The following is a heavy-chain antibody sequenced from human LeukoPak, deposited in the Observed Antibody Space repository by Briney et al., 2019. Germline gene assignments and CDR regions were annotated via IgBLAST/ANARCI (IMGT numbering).Heavy chain of an antibody. CDR3: ARHDPYIDSSGWYFFDY. D-gene: IGHD6-19*01. Sequence: QPSQTLSLTCTVSGDSISSGNYYWSWIRQPAGKGLEWIGRIYTSGSTNYNPSLKSRVTISVDTSKNQFSLKLSSVTAADTAVYYCARHDPYIDSSGWYFFDYWGQGTLVTVSS. J-gene: IGHJ4*02. CDR2: IYTSGST. CDR1: GDSISSGNYY. V-gene: IGHV4-61*02.